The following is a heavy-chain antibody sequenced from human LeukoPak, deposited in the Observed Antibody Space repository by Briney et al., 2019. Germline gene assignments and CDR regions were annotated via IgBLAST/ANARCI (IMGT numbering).Heavy chain of an antibody. Sequence: KSSETLSLTCTVSGGSISSSSYYWGWIRQPPGKGLEWIGCIYYSGSTYYNPSLKSRVTISVDTSKNQFSLKLSSVTAADTAVYYCARLTYYYDSSGYPEDYWGQGTLVTVSS. V-gene: IGHV4-39*01. CDR1: GGSISSSSYY. CDR2: IYYSGST. J-gene: IGHJ4*02. CDR3: ARLTYYYDSSGYPEDY. D-gene: IGHD3-22*01.